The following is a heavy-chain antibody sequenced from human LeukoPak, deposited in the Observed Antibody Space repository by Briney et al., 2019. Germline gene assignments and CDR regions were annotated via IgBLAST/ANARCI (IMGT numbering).Heavy chain of an antibody. CDR2: IKQDGSEK. CDR1: GFTFSSYW. CDR3: TRDQHGDYALQYWYFDL. J-gene: IGHJ2*01. V-gene: IGHV3-7*01. D-gene: IGHD4-17*01. Sequence: GGSLRLSCAASGFTFSSYWMSWVRQAPGKGLEWVANIKQDGSEKYYVDSVKGRFTISRDNAKNSLYLQMNSLRAEDTAVYFRTRDQHGDYALQYWYFDLWGRGTLVTVSS.